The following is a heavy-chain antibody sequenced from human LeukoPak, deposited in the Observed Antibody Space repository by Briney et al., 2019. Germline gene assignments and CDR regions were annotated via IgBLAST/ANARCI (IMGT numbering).Heavy chain of an antibody. Sequence: SETLSLTCTVSGGSISSYDWSWIRQPPGKGLEWIGYIYYSWSTNYNPSPKSRVPISVYASKNKFYLKLSSVTAADTAVYYCARHAEYYGDYSRSWFDPWGQGTLVTVSS. CDR3: ARHAEYYGDYSRSWFDP. V-gene: IGHV4-59*08. CDR1: GGSISSYD. CDR2: IYYSWST. J-gene: IGHJ5*02. D-gene: IGHD4-17*01.